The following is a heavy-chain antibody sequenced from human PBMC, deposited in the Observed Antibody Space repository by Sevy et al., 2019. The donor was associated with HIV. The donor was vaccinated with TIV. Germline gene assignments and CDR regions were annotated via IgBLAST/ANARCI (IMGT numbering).Heavy chain of an antibody. CDR3: ASEVVVAATYYYYGMDV. V-gene: IGHV3-74*01. Sequence: GGSLRLSCAASGFTFSSYWMHWVRQAPGKGLVWVSRINSDGSSTSYADSVKGRFTISRDNAKNTLYLQMNSLRAEDMAVYYCASEVVVAATYYYYGMDVWGQGTTVTVSS. J-gene: IGHJ6*02. CDR1: GFTFSSYW. D-gene: IGHD2-15*01. CDR2: INSDGSST.